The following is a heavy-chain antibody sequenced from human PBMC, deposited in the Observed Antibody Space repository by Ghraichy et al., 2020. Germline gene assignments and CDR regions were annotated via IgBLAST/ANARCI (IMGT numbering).Heavy chain of an antibody. CDR2: IYYSGST. J-gene: IGHJ6*02. CDR1: GGSISSSSYY. D-gene: IGHD2-21*01. V-gene: IGHV4-39*01. Sequence: SETLSLTCTVSGGSISSSSYYWGWIRQPPGKGLEWIGNIYYSGSTYYSPSLKSRVTMPVDTYKNQFSLKLSSVTAADTAVYYCARHVVIISAETAYYYGLDVWGQGTTVTVS. CDR3: ARHVVIISAETAYYYGLDV.